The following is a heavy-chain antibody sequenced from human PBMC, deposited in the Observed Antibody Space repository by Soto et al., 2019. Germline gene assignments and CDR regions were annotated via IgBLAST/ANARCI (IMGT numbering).Heavy chain of an antibody. D-gene: IGHD3-22*01. CDR3: AKGVRSSGRPYYFDY. J-gene: IGHJ4*02. Sequence: GGSLRLSCAASGFTFSSYAMSWVRQAPGRGLGWVSAVSGGTTYYADSGKGRFTISRDNSKNTLYLQMNSLRAEDTAVYYCAKGVRSSGRPYYFDYWGQGTLVTVSS. CDR2: VSGGTT. V-gene: IGHV3-23*01. CDR1: GFTFSSYA.